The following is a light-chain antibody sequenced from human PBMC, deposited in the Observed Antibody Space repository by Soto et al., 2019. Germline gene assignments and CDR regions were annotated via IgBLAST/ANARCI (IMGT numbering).Light chain of an antibody. J-gene: IGLJ1*01. Sequence: QSVLTQPPSVSGAPGQRVTISCTGCSSNIGAGCEVHWYQHLPGKAPKLLIYGNTNRPSGVPDRFSGSKSGTSASLAITGLQAEDEADYYCLSYTASSTFVFGTGTKVTVL. V-gene: IGLV1-40*01. CDR2: GNT. CDR1: SSNIGAGCE. CDR3: LSYTASSTFV.